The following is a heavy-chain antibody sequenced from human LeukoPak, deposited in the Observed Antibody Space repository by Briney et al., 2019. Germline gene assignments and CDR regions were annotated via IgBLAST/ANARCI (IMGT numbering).Heavy chain of an antibody. V-gene: IGHV3-49*04. J-gene: IGHJ4*02. CDR2: IRSKAYGGTT. D-gene: IGHD3-9*01. Sequence: PGGSLRLSCAVSGFTISSFWMSWVRQAPGKGLEWVGFIRSKAYGGTTEYAASVKGRFTISRDDSKSIAYLQMNSLKTEDTAVYYCTRMTGYPHTFDYWGQGTLVTVSS. CDR3: TRMTGYPHTFDY. CDR1: GFTISSFW.